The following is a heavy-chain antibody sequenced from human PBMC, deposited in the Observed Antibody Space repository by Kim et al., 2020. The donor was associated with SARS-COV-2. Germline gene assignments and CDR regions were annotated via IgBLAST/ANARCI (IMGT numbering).Heavy chain of an antibody. V-gene: IGHV1-18*01. CDR3: ARGDSDFWSGYYTPGGYYYYMDG. D-gene: IGHD3-3*01. CDR1: GYTFTSYG. CDR2: ISAYNGNT. J-gene: IGHJ6*03. Sequence: ASVKVSCKASGYTFTSYGISWGRQAPGQGLEWVGWISAYNGNTNYAQKLQGRVTMTTDTSTSTAYMELRSLRSDDTAVYYCARGDSDFWSGYYTPGGYYYYMDGWGKGTTVTVSS.